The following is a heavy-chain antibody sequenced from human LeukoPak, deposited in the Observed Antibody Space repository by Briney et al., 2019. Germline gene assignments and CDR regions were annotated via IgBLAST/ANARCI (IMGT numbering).Heavy chain of an antibody. CDR3: ARQLDYYGSGSYEY. J-gene: IGHJ4*02. V-gene: IGHV4-59*08. CDR1: GGSISTYH. Sequence: PSETLSLTCAVSGGSISTYHWSWIRQPPGKGLEWIGYISYSGSTNYNPSLKSRVTISVDTSKSQFSLELSSVTAADTAVYYCARQLDYYGSGSYEYWGQGTLVTVSS. CDR2: ISYSGST. D-gene: IGHD3-10*01.